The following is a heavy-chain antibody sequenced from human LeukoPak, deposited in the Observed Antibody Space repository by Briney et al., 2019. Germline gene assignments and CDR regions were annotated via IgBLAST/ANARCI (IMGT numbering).Heavy chain of an antibody. Sequence: GGSLRLSCAASGFTFDDYGMTWVRHTPGKGLEWVSTINWNGGSTAYADSVKGRFTISRDNAKNSLYLQMNSLRAEDAAVYYCAEEDCSGGRCYSLHYWGQGTLVTVSS. CDR2: INWNGGST. V-gene: IGHV3-20*04. J-gene: IGHJ4*02. CDR3: AEEDCSGGRCYSLHY. CDR1: GFTFDDYG. D-gene: IGHD2-15*01.